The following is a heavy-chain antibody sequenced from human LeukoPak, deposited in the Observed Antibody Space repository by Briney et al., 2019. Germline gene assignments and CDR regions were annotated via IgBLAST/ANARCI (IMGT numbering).Heavy chain of an antibody. CDR2: IRYDGSNK. CDR1: GFTFSSYG. D-gene: IGHD1-1*01. J-gene: IGHJ6*03. V-gene: IGHV3-30*02. Sequence: GGSLRLSCAASGFTFSSYGMHWVRQAPGKGLEWVAFIRYDGSNKYYADSVKGRFTISRDNSKNTLYLQMNSLRAEDTAVYYCARVENNYYYYMDVWGKGTTVTVSS. CDR3: ARVENNYYYYMDV.